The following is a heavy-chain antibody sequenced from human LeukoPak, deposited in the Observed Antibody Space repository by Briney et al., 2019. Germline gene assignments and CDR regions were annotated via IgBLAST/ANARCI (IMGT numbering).Heavy chain of an antibody. CDR2: ISPKNDNT. J-gene: IGHJ4*02. V-gene: IGHV1-18*01. CDR1: GYTFISYD. CDR3: ATAFSIGWYFFDY. Sequence: ASVKVSCKTSGYTFISYDIAWVRQAPGQGLHWMGWISPKNDNTNYSPKFQGRVTMTTDTTTSTAYMELRSLTFDDTAVYYCATAFSIGWYFFDYWGQGTLVTVSS. D-gene: IGHD6-19*01.